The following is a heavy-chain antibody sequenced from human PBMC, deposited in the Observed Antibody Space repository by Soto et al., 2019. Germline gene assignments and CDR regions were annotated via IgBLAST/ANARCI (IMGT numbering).Heavy chain of an antibody. CDR3: ARELFLEGYGDYARNFDY. CDR2: INHSGST. CDR1: GGSFSGYY. V-gene: IGHV4-34*01. D-gene: IGHD4-17*01. Sequence: SETLSLTCAVYGGSFSGYYWSWIRQPPGKGLEWIGEINHSGSTNYNPSLKSRVTISVDTSKNQFSLKLSSVTAADTAVYYCARELFLEGYGDYARNFDYWGQGTLVTVSS. J-gene: IGHJ4*02.